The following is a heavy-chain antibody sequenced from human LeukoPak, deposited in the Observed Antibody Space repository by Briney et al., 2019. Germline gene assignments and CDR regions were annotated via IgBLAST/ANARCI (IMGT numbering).Heavy chain of an antibody. D-gene: IGHD3-10*01. CDR2: ISAYNGNT. CDR3: ARDLRQFSYYYGSGGFDY. Sequence: ASVKVSCKASGYTFTSYGISWVRQAPGQGLERMGWISAYNGNTNYAQKLQGRVTMTTDTSTSTAYIELRSLRSDDTAVYYCARDLRQFSYYYGSGGFDYWGQGTLVTVSS. V-gene: IGHV1-18*01. J-gene: IGHJ4*02. CDR1: GYTFTSYG.